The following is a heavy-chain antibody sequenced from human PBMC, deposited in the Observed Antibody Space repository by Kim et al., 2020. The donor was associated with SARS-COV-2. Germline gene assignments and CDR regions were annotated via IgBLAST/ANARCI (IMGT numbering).Heavy chain of an antibody. V-gene: IGHV3-11*06. Sequence: GGSLRLSCAASGFTFSDYYMSWIRQAPGKGLEWVSYISSSSSCTNYADSVKGRFTISRDNAKNSLYLQMNSLRAEDTAVYYCARGNYDSSGYYGEVDVYFQHWGQGTLVTVSS. CDR2: ISSSSSCT. CDR1: GFTFSDYY. CDR3: ARGNYDSSGYYGEVDVYFQH. J-gene: IGHJ1*01. D-gene: IGHD3-22*01.